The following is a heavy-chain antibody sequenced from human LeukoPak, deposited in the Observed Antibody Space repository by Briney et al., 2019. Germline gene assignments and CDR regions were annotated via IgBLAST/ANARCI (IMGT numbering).Heavy chain of an antibody. Sequence: ASVKVSCKASGYTFTNYAMNWVRQAPGQGLEWMGWVNTDTGNPTYAQGFTRRLVFSLDTSASTAYLQISSLKTEDTAVYYCARTLFGDQYQLLHNWFDPWGQGTLVTVSS. J-gene: IGHJ5*02. CDR2: VNTDTGNP. V-gene: IGHV7-4-1*02. CDR3: ARTLFGDQYQLLHNWFDP. CDR1: GYTFTNYA. D-gene: IGHD2-2*01.